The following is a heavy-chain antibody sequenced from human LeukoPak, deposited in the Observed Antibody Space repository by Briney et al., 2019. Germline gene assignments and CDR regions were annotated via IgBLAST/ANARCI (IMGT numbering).Heavy chain of an antibody. J-gene: IGHJ4*02. CDR1: GGTFSSYA. V-gene: IGHV1-69*13. CDR2: IIPIFGTA. D-gene: IGHD1-1*01. Sequence: SVKVSCKASGGTFSSYAISWVRQAPGQGLEWMGGIIPIFGTANYAQKFQGRVTITADESTSTAYMELSSLRSEDTAVYYCARGRPTGTAAWDFDYWGQGTLVTVSS. CDR3: ARGRPTGTAAWDFDY.